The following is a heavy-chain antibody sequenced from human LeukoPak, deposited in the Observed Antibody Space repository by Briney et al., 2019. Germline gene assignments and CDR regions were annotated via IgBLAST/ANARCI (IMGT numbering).Heavy chain of an antibody. D-gene: IGHD5-24*01. J-gene: IGHJ6*03. CDR1: GYTFTGYY. CDR3: ARVESYYYYYMDV. V-gene: IGHV1-2*02. CDR2: INPNSGGT. Sequence: ASVKVSCKASGYTFTGYYMHWVRQAPGQGLEWMGWINPNSGGTNYAQEFQGRVTMTRDTSISTAYMELSRLRSDDTAVYYCARVESYYYYYMDVWGKGTTVTVSS.